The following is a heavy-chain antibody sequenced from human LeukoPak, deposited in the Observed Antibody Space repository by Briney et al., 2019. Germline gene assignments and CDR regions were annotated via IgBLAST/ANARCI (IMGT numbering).Heavy chain of an antibody. Sequence: ASVKVSCKASGYTFTGYYMRWVRQAPGQGLEWMGWINPNSGGTNYAQKFQGRVTMTRDTSISTAYMELSRLRPDDTAVYYCARLQMVAASYAFDIWGQGTMVTVSS. CDR2: INPNSGGT. V-gene: IGHV1-2*02. CDR1: GYTFTGYY. J-gene: IGHJ3*02. CDR3: ARLQMVAASYAFDI. D-gene: IGHD2-15*01.